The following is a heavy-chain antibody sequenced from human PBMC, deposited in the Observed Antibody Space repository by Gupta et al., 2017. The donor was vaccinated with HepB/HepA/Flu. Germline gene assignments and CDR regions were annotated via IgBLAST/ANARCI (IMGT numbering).Heavy chain of an antibody. CDR2: VSSSSSYI. CDR3: ARESDYDILTGYYDY. D-gene: IGHD3-9*01. CDR1: GFPFSTYS. Sequence: EVQLVESGGGLVKPGGSLRLSSAASGFPFSTYSMSWVRQAPGKGLEWVSSVSSSSSYIYYADSVKGRFTISRDNAKNSLYLQMNSLRAEDTAVYYCARESDYDILTGYYDYWGQGTLVTVSS. J-gene: IGHJ4*02. V-gene: IGHV3-21*01.